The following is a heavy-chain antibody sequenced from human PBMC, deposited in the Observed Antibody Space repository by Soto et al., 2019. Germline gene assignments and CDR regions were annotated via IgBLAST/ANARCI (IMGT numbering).Heavy chain of an antibody. CDR2: INWNGGST. Sequence: PGGSLRLSCAASGFTFDDYGMSWVRQAPGKELEWVSGINWNGGSTGYADSVKGRFTISRDNAKNSLYLQMNSLRAEDTALYHCARDHRPLAATSGVWFDPWGQGTLVTVSS. J-gene: IGHJ5*02. CDR3: ARDHRPLAATSGVWFDP. CDR1: GFTFDDYG. V-gene: IGHV3-20*01. D-gene: IGHD2-15*01.